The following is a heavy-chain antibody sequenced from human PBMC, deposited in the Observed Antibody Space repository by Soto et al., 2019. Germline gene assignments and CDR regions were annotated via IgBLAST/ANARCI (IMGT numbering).Heavy chain of an antibody. Sequence: PVGSLRLSCAASGFTFSPYGRNWVRQAPGKGLEWVSYISGDSSSIYYADSVKGRFTISRDNAKNSVYLQMNSLREEDTALYYCTTSNWHLDHWGQGALVTVSS. J-gene: IGHJ4*02. CDR3: TTSNWHLDH. CDR2: ISGDSSSI. V-gene: IGHV3-21*06. CDR1: GFTFSPYG.